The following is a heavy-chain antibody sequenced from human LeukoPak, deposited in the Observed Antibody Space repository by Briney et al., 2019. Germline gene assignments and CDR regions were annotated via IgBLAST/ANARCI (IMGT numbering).Heavy chain of an antibody. V-gene: IGHV3-7*01. CDR3: AREVGYLVRFSDY. Sequence: GGSLRLSCAASGFTFSSYWMSWVRQAPGKGLEWVANIKQDGSEKYYVDSVKGRFTISRDNAKNSLYLQMNSLRAEDTAVYYCAREVGYLVRFSDYWGQGTLVTVSS. CDR1: GFTFSSYW. J-gene: IGHJ4*02. D-gene: IGHD5-18*01. CDR2: IKQDGSEK.